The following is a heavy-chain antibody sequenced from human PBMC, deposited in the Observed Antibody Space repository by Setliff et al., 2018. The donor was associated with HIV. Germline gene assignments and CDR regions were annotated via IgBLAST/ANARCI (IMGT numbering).Heavy chain of an antibody. V-gene: IGHV3-23*01. CDR2: ISTSGGAA. CDR3: ARTAYYRDSSGYYSVAFDM. CDR1: GFTFSNHV. D-gene: IGHD3-22*01. Sequence: PGGSLRLSCAASGFTFSNHVMNWVRQAPGKGLEWVSAISTSGGAADYADSVKGRFTISRDNSRNTLYFQMNSLRVEDTAMYYCARTAYYRDSSGYYSVAFDMWGPGTMVTVSS. J-gene: IGHJ3*02.